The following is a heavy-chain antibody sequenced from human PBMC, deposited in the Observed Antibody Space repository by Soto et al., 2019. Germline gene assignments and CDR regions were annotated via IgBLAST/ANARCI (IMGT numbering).Heavy chain of an antibody. CDR3: ARERCTNGVCYAMDV. CDR1: GGSINSGDYY. D-gene: IGHD2-8*01. CDR2: IYYSGST. V-gene: IGHV4-30-4*01. Sequence: QVQLQESGPGLVKPSQTLSLTCTVSGGSINSGDYYWIWIRQPPGKGLEWIGYIYYSGSTYHNPSLKSRVTMSVDMSKNQFSLKVNSVTAADTAMYYCARERCTNGVCYAMDVWGQGTMVTVSS. J-gene: IGHJ6*02.